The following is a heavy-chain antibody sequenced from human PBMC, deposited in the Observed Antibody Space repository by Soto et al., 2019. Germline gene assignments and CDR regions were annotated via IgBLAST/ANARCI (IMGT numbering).Heavy chain of an antibody. J-gene: IGHJ6*02. D-gene: IGHD4-17*01. Sequence: SVKVSFKASGGTFSSYAISWLRQAPGQGLEWMGGIIPIFGTANYAQKFQGRVTITADESTSTAYMELSSLRSEDTAVYYCARRLRYDYYYYGMDVWGQGTTVTVSS. CDR1: GGTFSSYA. CDR2: IIPIFGTA. V-gene: IGHV1-69*13. CDR3: ARRLRYDYYYYGMDV.